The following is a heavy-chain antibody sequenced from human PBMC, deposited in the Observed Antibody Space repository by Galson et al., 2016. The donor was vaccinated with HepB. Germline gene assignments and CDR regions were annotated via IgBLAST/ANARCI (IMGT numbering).Heavy chain of an antibody. CDR3: TRVYYDFWSGYSRYMDV. D-gene: IGHD3-3*01. CDR2: IRSKAYGGTT. CDR1: GFSFSSYA. Sequence: SLRLSCAASGFSFSSYAMSWVRQAPGKGLEWVGFIRSKAYGGTTEYAASVKGRFTISRDDSKSIAYLQMNSLKTEDTAVYYCTRVYYDFWSGYSRYMDVWGKGTTVTVSS. J-gene: IGHJ6*03. V-gene: IGHV3-49*04.